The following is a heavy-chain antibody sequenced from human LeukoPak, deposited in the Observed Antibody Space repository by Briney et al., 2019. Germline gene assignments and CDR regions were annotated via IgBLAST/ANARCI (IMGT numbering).Heavy chain of an antibody. CDR2: ISTSSYYI. D-gene: IGHD1-26*01. Sequence: PGGSLRLSCAASGFTLRSYNMHWVCQAPGKGLEWVSYISTSSYYIYYADSVKGRFTISRDDAKNSLFLQMNSLRAEDTAIYYCARDASGSSTGLIDSWGQGTLVTVSS. CDR1: GFTLRSYN. J-gene: IGHJ4*02. V-gene: IGHV3-21*01. CDR3: ARDASGSSTGLIDS.